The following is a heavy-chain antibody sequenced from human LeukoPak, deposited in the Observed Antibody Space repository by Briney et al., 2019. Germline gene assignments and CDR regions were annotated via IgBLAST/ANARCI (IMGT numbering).Heavy chain of an antibody. Sequence: SETLSLTCAVYGGSFSGYYWSWIRQPPGKGLEWIGYIYYSGSTNYNPSLKSRVTISVDTSKNQFSLKLSSVTAADTAVYYCARDRYYYDSSGQYDAFDIWGQGTMVTVSS. V-gene: IGHV4-59*01. CDR2: IYYSGST. CDR1: GGSFSGYY. CDR3: ARDRYYYDSSGQYDAFDI. J-gene: IGHJ3*02. D-gene: IGHD3-22*01.